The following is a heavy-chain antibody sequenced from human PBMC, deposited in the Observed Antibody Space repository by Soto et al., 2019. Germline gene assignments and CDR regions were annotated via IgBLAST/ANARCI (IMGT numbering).Heavy chain of an antibody. CDR2: IYYSGST. V-gene: IGHV4-59*08. CDR1: GGSISSYY. J-gene: IGHJ3*02. Sequence: SETLSLTYTVSGGSISSYYWSWIRQPPGKGLEWIGYIYYSGSTNYNPSLKSRVTISVDTSKNQFSLKLSSVTAADTAVYYCARLGAGYCSGGSCSADAFDIWGQGTMVTVSS. D-gene: IGHD2-15*01. CDR3: ARLGAGYCSGGSCSADAFDI.